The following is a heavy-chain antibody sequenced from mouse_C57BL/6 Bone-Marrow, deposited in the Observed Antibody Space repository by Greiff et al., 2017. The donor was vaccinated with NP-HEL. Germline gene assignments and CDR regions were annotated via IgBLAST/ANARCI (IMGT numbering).Heavy chain of an antibody. CDR1: GFNIKDDY. CDR3: TTDYYGRNFDV. D-gene: IGHD1-1*01. V-gene: IGHV14-4*01. CDR2: IDPENGDT. J-gene: IGHJ1*03. Sequence: EVQLQQSGAELVRPGASVKLSCTASGFNIKDDYMHWVKQRPEQGLEWIGWIDPENGDTEYASKFQGKATITADTSSNTAYLQLSSLTSEDTAVYYCTTDYYGRNFDVWGTGTTVTVSS.